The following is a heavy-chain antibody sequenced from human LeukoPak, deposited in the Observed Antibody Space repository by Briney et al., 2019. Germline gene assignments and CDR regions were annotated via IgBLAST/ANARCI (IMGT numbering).Heavy chain of an antibody. CDR1: GGSISSYY. J-gene: IGHJ6*03. V-gene: IGHV4-4*07. CDR3: AREGRFLEWLFHGDYYYMDV. D-gene: IGHD3-3*01. Sequence: SETLSLTCTVSGGSISSYYWSWIRQPAGKGLEWIGRIYTSGSTNYNPSLKSRVTMSVDTSKNQFSLKLSSVTAADTAVYYCAREGRFLEWLFHGDYYYMDVWGKGTTVTVSS. CDR2: IYTSGST.